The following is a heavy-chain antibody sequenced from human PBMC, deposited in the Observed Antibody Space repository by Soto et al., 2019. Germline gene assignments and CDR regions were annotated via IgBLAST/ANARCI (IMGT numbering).Heavy chain of an antibody. J-gene: IGHJ6*02. V-gene: IGHV4-59*01. D-gene: IGHD3-3*01. Sequence: QVQLQESGPGLVKPSENLSLTCTVSGGSISSDYWSWIRQPPGKRLEYIGFIYNGGSPNDNPTLQSRGTIAPDTSKNLFSLELSSVTAADTAVYYCARGEWFLRGYGMDFCVRGTTVTVS. CDR3: ARGEWFLRGYGMDF. CDR1: GGSISSDY. CDR2: IYNGGSP.